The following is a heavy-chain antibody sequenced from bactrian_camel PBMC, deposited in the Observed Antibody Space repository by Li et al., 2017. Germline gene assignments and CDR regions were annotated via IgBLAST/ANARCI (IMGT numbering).Heavy chain of an antibody. V-gene: IGHV3S54*01. Sequence: HVQLVESGGGSVQAGGSLRLSCAISGNPGRSSSMGWFRQRPEEKEREAVATIYVGGDSTLYADSVKGRFTISEDTMKNTVSLQMNSLKPLDRGIYYCAAEDLGSRWPEAWKYASSYRYWGQGTQVTVS. CDR1: GNPGRSSS. D-gene: IGHD6*01. J-gene: IGHJ4*01. CDR3: AAEDLGSRWPEAWKYASSYRY. CDR2: IYVGGDST.